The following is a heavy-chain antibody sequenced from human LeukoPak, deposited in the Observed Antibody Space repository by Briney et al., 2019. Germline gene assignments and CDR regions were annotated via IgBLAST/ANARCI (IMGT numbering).Heavy chain of an antibody. D-gene: IGHD3-10*01. CDR2: INHSGST. CDR1: GRSFSGYY. J-gene: IGHJ4*02. Sequence: SETLSLTCAVYGRSFSGYYWSWIRQPPGKGLEWIGEINHSGSTNYNPSLKSRVTISVDTSKNQFSLKLSSVTAADTAVYYCARAGLFTHYYGSGSYFGRFDYWGQGTLVTVSS. V-gene: IGHV4-34*01. CDR3: ARAGLFTHYYGSGSYFGRFDY.